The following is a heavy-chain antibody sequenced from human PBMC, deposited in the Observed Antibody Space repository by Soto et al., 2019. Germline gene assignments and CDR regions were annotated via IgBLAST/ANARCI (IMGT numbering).Heavy chain of an antibody. Sequence: ASVKVSCKASGYTFTSYGISWVRQAPGQGLEWMGWISAYNGNTNYAQKLQGRVTMTTDTSTSTAHMELRSLRSDDTAVYYCASLGNDILTLGPSWGQGTLVTVSS. J-gene: IGHJ4*02. CDR2: ISAYNGNT. CDR3: ASLGNDILTLGPS. CDR1: GYTFTSYG. V-gene: IGHV1-18*01. D-gene: IGHD3-9*01.